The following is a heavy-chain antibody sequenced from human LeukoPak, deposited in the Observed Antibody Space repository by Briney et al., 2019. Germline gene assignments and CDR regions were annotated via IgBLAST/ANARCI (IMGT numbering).Heavy chain of an antibody. CDR2: IFGVSSYI. J-gene: IGHJ4*02. V-gene: IGHV3-21*01. D-gene: IGHD2-2*01. Sequence: GGTLRLSCAASRFTLSSYIMNWGRAAPGGGLEWVSCIFGVSSYIYYADSVKGRFTISRDNAKNSLYLQMNSLRAEDTAVYYCARDDRDIVVVPAAIVYFDYWGQGTLVTVSS. CDR3: ARDDRDIVVVPAAIVYFDY. CDR1: RFTLSSYI.